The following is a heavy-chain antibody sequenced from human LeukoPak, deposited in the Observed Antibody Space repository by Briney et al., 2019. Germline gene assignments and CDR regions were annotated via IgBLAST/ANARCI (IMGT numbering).Heavy chain of an antibody. CDR3: ARGPRAQDYDGDY. V-gene: IGHV3-66*02. CDR1: GFTVSSNY. D-gene: IGHD4-23*01. CDR2: IYSGGST. Sequence: PGGSLRLSCAASGFTVSSNYMSWVRQAPGKGLEWVSVIYSGGSTYYADSVKGRFTISRDNSKNTLYLQMNSLRAEDTAVYYCARGPRAQDYDGDYWGQGTLVTVSS. J-gene: IGHJ4*02.